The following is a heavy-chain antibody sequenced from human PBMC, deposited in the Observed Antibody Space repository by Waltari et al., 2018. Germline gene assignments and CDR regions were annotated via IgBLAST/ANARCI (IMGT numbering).Heavy chain of an antibody. CDR3: ARGDNWNDRLDF. V-gene: IGHV1-8*01. CDR1: GYTFISYD. D-gene: IGHD1-1*01. J-gene: IGHJ3*01. CDR2: INPNTGAA. Sequence: QVQLVQSGAEVKKPGASVRVSCKASGYTFISYDINWVRPAPGQGLGWMGWINPNTGAARFAQNCQDRVTMTRSTSETTAYMEISDLTSHDTAVYYCARGDNWNDRLDFWGQGTKVTVSS.